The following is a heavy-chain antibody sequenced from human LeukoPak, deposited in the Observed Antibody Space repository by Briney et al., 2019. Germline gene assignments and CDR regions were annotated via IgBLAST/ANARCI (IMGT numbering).Heavy chain of an antibody. CDR1: GFTVTSNH. CDR3: ARLFRTVTTGFDY. CDR2: IYYSGST. D-gene: IGHD4-17*01. V-gene: IGHV4-39*01. Sequence: GSLRLSCAASGFTVTSNHMNWVRQPPGKGLEWIGSIYYSGSTYYNPSLKSRVTISVDTSKNQFSLKLSSVTAADTAVYYCARLFRTVTTGFDYWGQGTLVTVSS. J-gene: IGHJ4*02.